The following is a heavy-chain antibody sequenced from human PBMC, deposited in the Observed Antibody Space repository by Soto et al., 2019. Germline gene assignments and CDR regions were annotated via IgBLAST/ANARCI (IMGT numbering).Heavy chain of an antibody. V-gene: IGHV1-46*01. D-gene: IGHD5-12*01. CDR1: GYTFTSYY. CDR2: INPSGGST. J-gene: IGHJ5*02. Sequence: QVQLVQSGAEVKKPGASVKVSCKASGYTFTSYYMHWVRQAPGQGLEWMGIINPSGGSTSYAQKFQGRVTMTRDTSTSTVYMELSSLRSEDTAVYYCARDLEMATITWWFDPWGQGTLVTVSS. CDR3: ARDLEMATITWWFDP.